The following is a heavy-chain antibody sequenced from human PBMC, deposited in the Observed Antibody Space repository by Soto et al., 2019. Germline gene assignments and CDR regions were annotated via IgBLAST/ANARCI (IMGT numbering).Heavy chain of an antibody. Sequence: QVRLVQSGAEIKKPGSSMKVSCKASGGTFSNSAISWVRQAPGQGLEWVGGIIPVFRTPDYAQKFQGRVTITADESTSTAYMELSSLRSEDTAVYYCARDKDRPELGGNYYYAVDGWGQGTTVTVSS. CDR1: GGTFSNSA. CDR3: ARDKDRPELGGNYYYAVDG. D-gene: IGHD3-3*02. CDR2: IIPVFRTP. J-gene: IGHJ6*02. V-gene: IGHV1-69*12.